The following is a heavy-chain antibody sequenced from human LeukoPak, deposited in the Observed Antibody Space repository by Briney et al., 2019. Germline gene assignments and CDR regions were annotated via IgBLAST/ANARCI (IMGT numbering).Heavy chain of an antibody. CDR2: IYYSGSA. CDR1: GGSISSGGYS. J-gene: IGHJ4*02. CDR3: ARGRAAAGDDS. V-gene: IGHV4-30-4*08. Sequence: SETLSLTCAVSGGSISSGGYSWSWIRQPPGRGLEWIGYIYYSGSAFYNPSLRSRLTLSVDASKNHFSLKLRSVTAADTAVYYCARGRAAAGDDSWGQGTLVTVS. D-gene: IGHD6-13*01.